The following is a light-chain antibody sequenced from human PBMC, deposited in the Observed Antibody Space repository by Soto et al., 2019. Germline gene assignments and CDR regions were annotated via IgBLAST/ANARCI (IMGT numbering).Light chain of an antibody. CDR3: QQRSNWPPV. Sequence: EIVLTQSPATLSLSPGERATLSCRASQSVSSYLAWYQQKPGQAPRLLIYDASNRATGIPARFSGSGSGTDFTLTICSLEPEDFAVYYCQQRSNWPPVFGQGTRLEIK. J-gene: IGKJ5*01. V-gene: IGKV3-11*01. CDR2: DAS. CDR1: QSVSSY.